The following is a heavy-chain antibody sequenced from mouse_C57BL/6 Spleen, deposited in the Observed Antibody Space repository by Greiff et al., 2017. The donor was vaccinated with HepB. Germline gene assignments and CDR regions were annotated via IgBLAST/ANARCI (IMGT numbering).Heavy chain of an antibody. V-gene: IGHV1-72*01. CDR1: GYTFTSYW. CDR3: ARATFYAMDY. Sequence: QVQLQQPGAELVKPGASVKLSCKASGYTFTSYWMHWVKQRPGRGLEWIGRIDPSSGGTKYNEKFKSKATLTVDKPSSTSCMQLSSLTSEESAVYYCARATFYAMDYWGQGTSVTVSS. CDR2: IDPSSGGT. J-gene: IGHJ4*01.